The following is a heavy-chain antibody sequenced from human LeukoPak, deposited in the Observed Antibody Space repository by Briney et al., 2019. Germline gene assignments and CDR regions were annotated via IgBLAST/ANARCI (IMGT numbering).Heavy chain of an antibody. CDR1: GFTFSSYA. CDR2: ISGSGGSA. J-gene: IGHJ4*02. V-gene: IGHV3-23*01. Sequence: PGGSLRHSCAASGFTFSSYAMNWVRQAPGKGLEWVSLISGSGGSAYYADSVKGRFTVSRDNSKNTLYLQMNSLRAEDTAVYYCAKSNLKYYFDSWGQGTLVTVSS. CDR3: AKSNLKYYFDS. D-gene: IGHD6-6*01.